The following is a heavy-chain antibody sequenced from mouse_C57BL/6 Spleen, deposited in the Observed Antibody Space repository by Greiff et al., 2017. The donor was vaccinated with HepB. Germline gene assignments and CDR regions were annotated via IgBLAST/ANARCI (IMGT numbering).Heavy chain of an antibody. J-gene: IGHJ4*01. Sequence: EVMLVESGEGLVKPGGSLKLSCAASGFTFSSYAMSWVRQTPEKRLEWVAYISSGGDYIYYADTVKGRFTISRDNARNTLYLQMSSLKSEDTAMYYCTRDLAFYYYGSSYNYAMDYWGQGTSVTVSS. D-gene: IGHD1-1*01. CDR3: TRDLAFYYYGSSYNYAMDY. CDR1: GFTFSSYA. CDR2: ISSGGDYI. V-gene: IGHV5-9-1*02.